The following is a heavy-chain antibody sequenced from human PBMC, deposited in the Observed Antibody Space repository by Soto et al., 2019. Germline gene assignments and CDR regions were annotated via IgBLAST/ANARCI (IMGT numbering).Heavy chain of an antibody. J-gene: IGHJ6*02. CDR3: AREWGLQSSSSADYYYYGMDV. Sequence: QVQLVQSGAEVKKPGASVKVSCKASGYTFTGYYMHWVRQAPGQWLEWMGWINPNSGGTNYAQKFQGWVTMTRDTSISTAYMELSRLRSDDTAVYYCAREWGLQSSSSADYYYYGMDVWGQGTTVTVSS. D-gene: IGHD6-6*01. V-gene: IGHV1-2*04. CDR1: GYTFTGYY. CDR2: INPNSGGT.